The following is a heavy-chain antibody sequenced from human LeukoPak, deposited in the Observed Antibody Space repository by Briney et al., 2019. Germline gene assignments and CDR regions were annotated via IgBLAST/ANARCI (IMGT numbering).Heavy chain of an antibody. J-gene: IGHJ6*02. D-gene: IGHD7-27*01. CDR2: IFYSGST. Sequence: PSETLSLTCTVSGGSISSSTYYWGWIRQPPGKGLEWIVSIFYSGSTYYNPSLKSRVTISVDTSKNQFSLRLSSVTAADTAVYYCARQQSNWASGPGMDVWGQGTTVTVSS. V-gene: IGHV4-39*01. CDR1: GGSISSSTYY. CDR3: ARQQSNWASGPGMDV.